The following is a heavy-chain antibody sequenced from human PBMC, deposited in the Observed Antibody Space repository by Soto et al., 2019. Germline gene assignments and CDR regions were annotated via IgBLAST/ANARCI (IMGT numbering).Heavy chain of an antibody. CDR3: ARAMVRGVALDAFDI. J-gene: IGHJ3*02. CDR2: IYYSGST. Sequence: PSETLSLTCAVSGGSISSGGYYWSWIRQHPGKGLEWIGYIYYSGSTYYNPSLKSRVTISVDTSKNQFSLKLSSVTAADTAVYYCARAMVRGVALDAFDIWGQGTMVTV. CDR1: GGSISSGGYY. V-gene: IGHV4-31*11. D-gene: IGHD3-10*01.